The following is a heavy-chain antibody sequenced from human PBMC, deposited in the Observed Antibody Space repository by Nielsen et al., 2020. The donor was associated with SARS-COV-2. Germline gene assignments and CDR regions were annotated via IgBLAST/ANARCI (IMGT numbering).Heavy chain of an antibody. V-gene: IGHV4-34*01. J-gene: IGHJ6*03. CDR1: GGSISSYY. Sequence: SETLSLTCTVSGGSISSYYWSWIRQPPGKGLEWIGEINHSGSTNYNPSLKSRVTISVDTSKNQFSLKLSSVTAADTAVYYCARGVARTVTYYYYYYYMDVWGKGTTVTVSS. D-gene: IGHD4-11*01. CDR2: INHSGST. CDR3: ARGVARTVTYYYYYYYMDV.